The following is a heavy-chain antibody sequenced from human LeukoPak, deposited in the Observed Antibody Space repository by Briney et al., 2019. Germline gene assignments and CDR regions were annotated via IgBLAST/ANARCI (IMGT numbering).Heavy chain of an antibody. CDR3: ARGLYSYGYAFDY. D-gene: IGHD5-18*01. V-gene: IGHV3-53*01. CDR2: IYSGGST. Sequence: GGSLRLSCAASGFTVSSNYMSWVRQAPGKGLEWVSVIYSGGSTYYADSVKGRFTISRDNSKNTLYLQMNSLRAEDTAVYYCARGLYSYGYAFDYWGQGTLVTVSS. J-gene: IGHJ4*02. CDR1: GFTVSSNY.